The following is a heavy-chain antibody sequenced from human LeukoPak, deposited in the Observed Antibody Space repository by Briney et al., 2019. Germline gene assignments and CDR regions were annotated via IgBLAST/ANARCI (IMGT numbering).Heavy chain of an antibody. V-gene: IGHV4-34*01. Sequence: PSETLSLTCAVYGGSFSGYYWSWIRQPPGKGLEWIGEINHSGSTNYNPSLKSRVTISVDTSKNQFSLKLSSVTAADTAVYYCARGSLWFPFGMDAWGQGTTVTVSS. D-gene: IGHD3-10*01. CDR1: GGSFSGYY. J-gene: IGHJ6*02. CDR3: ARGSLWFPFGMDA. CDR2: INHSGST.